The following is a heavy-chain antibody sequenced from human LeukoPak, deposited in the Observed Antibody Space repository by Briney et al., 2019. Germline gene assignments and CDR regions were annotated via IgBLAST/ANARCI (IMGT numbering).Heavy chain of an antibody. J-gene: IGHJ3*02. CDR3: ATDVGYSYGPSDAFDI. CDR2: VSGSGRNT. Sequence: GGSLRLSCAGSGFTFSNYAMTWVRQAPGKGLEWVSSVSGSGRNTFYPDSVEGRFTISRDNSKNTVYLQMNSLRADDTAVYYCATDVGYSYGPSDAFDIWAKGQCSTSLQ. CDR1: GFTFSNYA. V-gene: IGHV3-23*01. D-gene: IGHD5-18*01.